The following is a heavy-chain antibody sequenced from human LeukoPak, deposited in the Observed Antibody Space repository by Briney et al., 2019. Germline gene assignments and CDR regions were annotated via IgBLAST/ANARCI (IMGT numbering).Heavy chain of an antibody. D-gene: IGHD5-18*01. J-gene: IGHJ6*02. CDR2: INSDGSST. CDR3: TTSDTAMVFDYYYGMDV. CDR1: GFTFSSYW. V-gene: IGHV3-74*01. Sequence: GSLRLSCAASGFTFSSYWMHWVRQAPGKGLVWVSRINSDGSSTSYADSVKGRFTISRDNAKNTLYLQMNSLKTEDTAVYYCTTSDTAMVFDYYYGMDVWGQGTTVTVSS.